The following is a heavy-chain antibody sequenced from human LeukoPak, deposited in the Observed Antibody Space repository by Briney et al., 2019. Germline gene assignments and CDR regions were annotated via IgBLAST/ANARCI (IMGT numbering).Heavy chain of an antibody. CDR3: AREGTTGWAF. CDR2: IYYSGST. J-gene: IGHJ4*02. CDR1: YGSISSSSYY. V-gene: IGHV4-39*02. D-gene: IGHD1-1*01. Sequence: SETLSLTCTVSYGSISSSSYYWGWIRQPPGKGLEWIGNIYYSGSTYYNPSLKSRVTISVDTSKKQFSLKLSSVTAADTAIYYCAREGTTGWAFWGQGTLVTVSS.